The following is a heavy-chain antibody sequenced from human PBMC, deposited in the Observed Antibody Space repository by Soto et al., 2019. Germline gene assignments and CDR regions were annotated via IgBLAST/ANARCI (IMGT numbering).Heavy chain of an antibody. Sequence: EVQLVESGGGLVQPGGSLRLSCAASGFTFSSHWMSWVRQAPGKGPEWVANIKQDGSEEHYVDSVKGRFAISRDNVKNALYLQMNSLRVGDTAVYYCARDGGWPTSFDYWGQGTLVTVSS. V-gene: IGHV3-7*01. D-gene: IGHD6-19*01. CDR2: IKQDGSEE. J-gene: IGHJ4*02. CDR3: ARDGGWPTSFDY. CDR1: GFTFSSHW.